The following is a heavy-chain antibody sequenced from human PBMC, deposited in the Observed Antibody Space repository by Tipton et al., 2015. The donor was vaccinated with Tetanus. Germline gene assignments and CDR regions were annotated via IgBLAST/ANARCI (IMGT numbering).Heavy chain of an antibody. J-gene: IGHJ4*02. Sequence: SLRLSCAASGFIFSSYGIHWVRQAPGKGLEWVAVSWYDGTDKYYADSVKGRFTISRDNSKNTLYLQMNSLRAGDTAVYYCAREADWSGGSCFSGAFDNWGQGTQVTVSS. CDR2: SWYDGTDK. CDR1: GFIFSSYG. V-gene: IGHV3-33*01. D-gene: IGHD2-15*01. CDR3: AREADWSGGSCFSGAFDN.